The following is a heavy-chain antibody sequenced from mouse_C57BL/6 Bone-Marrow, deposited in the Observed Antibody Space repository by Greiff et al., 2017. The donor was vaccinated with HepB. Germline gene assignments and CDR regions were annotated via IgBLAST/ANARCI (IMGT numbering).Heavy chain of an antibody. J-gene: IGHJ4*01. CDR1: GYTFTNYW. Sequence: QVQLQQSGAELVRPGTPVKMSCKASGYTFTNYWIGWAKQRPGHGLEWIGDIYPGGGYTNYNEKFKGKATLTADKSSSTAYMQFSSLTSEDSAIYYCARYSKGAMDYWGQGTSVTVSS. V-gene: IGHV1-63*01. D-gene: IGHD2-5*01. CDR2: IYPGGGYT. CDR3: ARYSKGAMDY.